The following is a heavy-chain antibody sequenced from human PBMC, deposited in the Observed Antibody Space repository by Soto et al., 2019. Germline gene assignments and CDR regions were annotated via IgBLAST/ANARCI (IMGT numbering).Heavy chain of an antibody. J-gene: IGHJ5*02. CDR3: ASGDSFGVPFDL. Sequence: ASVKVSCKASGYTFTSYYMHWVRQAPGQGLEWMGIINPSGGSTSYAQKFQGRVTMTRDTSTSTVYMEQSSLRSEDTAVYYCASGDSFGVPFDLWGQGTLVTVSS. CDR2: INPSGGST. CDR1: GYTFTSYY. D-gene: IGHD2-21*01. V-gene: IGHV1-46*03.